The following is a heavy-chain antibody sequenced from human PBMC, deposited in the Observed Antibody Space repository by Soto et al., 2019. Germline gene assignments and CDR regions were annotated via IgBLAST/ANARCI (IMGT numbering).Heavy chain of an antibody. CDR2: FDPEDGET. CDR1: GYTLTELS. J-gene: IGHJ6*02. Sequence: ASVKVSCKVSGYTLTELSMHWVRQAPGKGLEWMGGFDPEDGETIYAQKFQGRVTMTEDTSTDTAYMELSSLRAEDTAVYYCATRWVLSGSNYYYYVMDVWGQGTTVTVSS. D-gene: IGHD2-15*01. CDR3: ATRWVLSGSNYYYYVMDV. V-gene: IGHV1-24*01.